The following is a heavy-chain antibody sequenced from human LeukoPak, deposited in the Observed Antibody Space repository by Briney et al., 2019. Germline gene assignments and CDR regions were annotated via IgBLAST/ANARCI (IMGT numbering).Heavy chain of an antibody. D-gene: IGHD4-17*01. J-gene: IGHJ4*02. Sequence: ASVKVSCKTSGYTFADYHIHWVRQAPGQGLELMGWMNPNNGDTKYTQKFQGRVTMTRDTSISTAYMELNRLIPDDTAVYYCARASPDYGDYATNWGQGTLVTVSS. CDR3: ARASPDYGDYATN. V-gene: IGHV1-2*02. CDR1: GYTFADYH. CDR2: MNPNNGDT.